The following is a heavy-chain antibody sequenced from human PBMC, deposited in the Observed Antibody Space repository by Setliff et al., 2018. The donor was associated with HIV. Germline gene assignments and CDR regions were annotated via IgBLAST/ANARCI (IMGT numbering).Heavy chain of an antibody. CDR1: GGSLSDSY. D-gene: IGHD6-25*01. CDR3: VRDQRLPGLQPPFWYFDL. V-gene: IGHV4-34*01. Sequence: TSETLSLTCAVYGGSLSDSYYNWIRHPPGTGLEWIGQISHSGTTSYNSSLRSRVVMSLDTSKNQFSLTLTALTAAATATYYCVRDQRLPGLQPPFWYFDLLGRGTLGTGFS. J-gene: IGHJ2*01. CDR2: ISHSGTT.